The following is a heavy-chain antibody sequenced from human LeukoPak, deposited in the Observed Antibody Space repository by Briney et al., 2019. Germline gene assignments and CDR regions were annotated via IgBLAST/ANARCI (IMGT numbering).Heavy chain of an antibody. D-gene: IGHD3-22*01. CDR3: ARGRPNYYDSSAYLPN. Sequence: ASVKVSCKASGYTFTGYYMHWVRQAPGQGLEWMGWIDPNNGGTNYAQKFQGRVTMTRDTSISTAYMELSGLRSDDTAVYYCARGRPNYYDSSAYLPNWGQGTLVTVSS. V-gene: IGHV1-2*02. J-gene: IGHJ4*02. CDR1: GYTFTGYY. CDR2: IDPNNGGT.